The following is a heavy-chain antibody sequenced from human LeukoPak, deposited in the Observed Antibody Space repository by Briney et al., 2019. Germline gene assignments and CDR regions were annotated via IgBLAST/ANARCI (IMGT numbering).Heavy chain of an antibody. CDR1: GGTFSTYA. V-gene: IGHV1-69*05. J-gene: IGHJ4*02. CDR2: IIPLFGTA. CDR3: ASHYYGSGSYYKRGYYFDY. Sequence: APVKVSCKASGGTFSTYAVNWVRQAPGQGLEWMGGIIPLFGTANYAQKFQGRVTITTDESTSTAYMELSSLRSEDTAVYYCASHYYGSGSYYKRGYYFDYWGQGTLVTVSS. D-gene: IGHD3-10*01.